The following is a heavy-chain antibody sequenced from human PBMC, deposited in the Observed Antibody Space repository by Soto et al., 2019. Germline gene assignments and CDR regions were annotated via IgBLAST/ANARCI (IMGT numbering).Heavy chain of an antibody. V-gene: IGHV1-18*01. CDR2: ISAYNRNT. Sequence: ASVTVSCKASGSTFTNYGFNWVRQAPGQGLEWMGWISAYNRNTNYAQNLRGRVTMTTDTSTSTAYMELRSLRSDDTAVYYCARVLGDYGADGHWGQGTLVTVSS. D-gene: IGHD4-17*01. J-gene: IGHJ4*02. CDR3: ARVLGDYGADGH. CDR1: GSTFTNYG.